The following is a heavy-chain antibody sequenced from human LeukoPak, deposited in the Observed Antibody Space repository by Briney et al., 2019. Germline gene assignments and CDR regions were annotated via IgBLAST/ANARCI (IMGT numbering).Heavy chain of an antibody. D-gene: IGHD2-8*01. CDR3: ARHERDIVLMVYAGGRFDY. CDR2: IYHSGST. J-gene: IGHJ4*02. V-gene: IGHV4-39*01. Sequence: PSETLSLTCTVSGGSISSSSYYWGWIRQPPGKGLEWIGSIYHSGSTYYNPSLKSRVTISVDTSKNQFSLKLSSVTAADTAVYYCARHERDIVLMVYAGGRFDYWGQGTLVTVSS. CDR1: GGSISSSSYY.